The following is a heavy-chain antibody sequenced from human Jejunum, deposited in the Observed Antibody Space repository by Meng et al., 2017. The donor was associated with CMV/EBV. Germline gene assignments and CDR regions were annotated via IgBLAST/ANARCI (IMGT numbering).Heavy chain of an antibody. D-gene: IGHD3-9*01. J-gene: IGHJ4*02. Sequence: YVMNWGRRAPRNEVGGVSSITSSSDNVLYKNMVKGRFTNSRDNAKNSLYLQMDKLRVDESTVYYCITVHLPAFGFYDWLSSPMHYWGLGTLVTVSS. CDR2: ITSSSDNV. V-gene: IGHV3-21*06. CDR1: YV. CDR3: ITVHLPAFGFYDWLSSPMHY.